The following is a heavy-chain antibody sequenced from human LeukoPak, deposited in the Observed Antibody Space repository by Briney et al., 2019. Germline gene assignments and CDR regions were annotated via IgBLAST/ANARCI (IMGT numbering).Heavy chain of an antibody. CDR3: ATYRQVLLPFES. CDR1: GFTFSSYA. CDR2: ISYDGSNK. V-gene: IGHV3-30*04. D-gene: IGHD2-8*02. Sequence: GGSLRLSCAASGFTFSSYAMHWVRQAPGKGLEWVAVISYDGSNKYYADSVKGRFTISRDNSKNTLYLQMNSLRAEDTAVYYCATYRQVLLPFESWGQGTLVTVSS. J-gene: IGHJ4*02.